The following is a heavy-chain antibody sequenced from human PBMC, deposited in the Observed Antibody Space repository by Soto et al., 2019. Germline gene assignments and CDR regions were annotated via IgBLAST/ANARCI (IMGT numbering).Heavy chain of an antibody. CDR3: AKDVGSYYYDTSAYLYDY. J-gene: IGHJ4*02. CDR1: GFIFEDFA. CDR2: ISWNSATL. Sequence: EVQLVESGGGLVQPGGSVRLSCVGSGFIFEDFAMNWVRQVPGKGLEWVSGISWNSATLAYADSVKGRFIVSRDNAKNIPYLQMNSLRPEDAALYYCAKDVGSYYYDTSAYLYDYWGQGTLVTVSS. V-gene: IGHV3-9*01. D-gene: IGHD3-22*01.